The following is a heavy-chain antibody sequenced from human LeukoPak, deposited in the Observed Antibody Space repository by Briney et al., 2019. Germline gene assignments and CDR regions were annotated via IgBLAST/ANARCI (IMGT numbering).Heavy chain of an antibody. CDR3: ATTTTVTTIDYYYMDV. CDR1: GHTFTTYY. Sequence: GASVKVSCKASGHTFTTYYMHWVRQAPGQGLEWMGGIIPIFGTANYAQKFQGRVTITADESTSTAYMELSSLRSEDTAVYYCATTTTVTTIDYYYMDVWGKGTTVTVSS. CDR2: IIPIFGTA. J-gene: IGHJ6*03. V-gene: IGHV1-69*13. D-gene: IGHD4-11*01.